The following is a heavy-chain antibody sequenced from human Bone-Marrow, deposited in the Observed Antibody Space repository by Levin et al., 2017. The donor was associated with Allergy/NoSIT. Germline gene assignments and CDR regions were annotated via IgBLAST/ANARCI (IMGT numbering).Heavy chain of an antibody. Sequence: PGGSLRLSCVGSGFIFSNDSMNWVRQAPGKGLEWVAYISTSTNTIHYADAVKGRFTISRDNAKSSLYLQMNSLRDEDTGTYYCARDRGVAGSAFWGQGTLVTVSS. V-gene: IGHV3-48*02. J-gene: IGHJ4*02. CDR3: ARDRGVAGSAF. CDR2: ISTSTNTI. CDR1: GFIFSNDS. D-gene: IGHD3-10*01.